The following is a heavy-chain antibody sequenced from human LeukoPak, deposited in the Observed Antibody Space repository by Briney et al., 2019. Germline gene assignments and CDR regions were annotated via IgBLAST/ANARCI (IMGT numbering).Heavy chain of an antibody. CDR3: SITIFGEFY. CDR1: GFTFSSYG. J-gene: IGHJ4*02. Sequence: GGSLRLSCAASGFTFSSYGMHWVRQAPGKGLEWVAVIWYDGSNKYYADSVKGRFTISRDNSKNTLYLQMNSLRAEDTAVYYCSITIFGEFYWGQGTLVTVSS. D-gene: IGHD3-3*01. V-gene: IGHV3-33*01. CDR2: IWYDGSNK.